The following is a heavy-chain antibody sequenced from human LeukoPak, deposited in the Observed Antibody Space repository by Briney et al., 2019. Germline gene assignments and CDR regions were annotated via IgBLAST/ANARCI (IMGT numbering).Heavy chain of an antibody. CDR1: GFTFSSYA. V-gene: IGHV3-23*01. Sequence: GGSLRLSCAASGFTFSSYAMSWVRQAPGKGLEWVSAISGGGGSTYYADSVKGRFTISRDNSKNTLYLQMNSLRAEDTAVYYCAKLRGITMIVVAYGFFDYWGQGTLVTVSS. J-gene: IGHJ4*02. CDR3: AKLRGITMIVVAYGFFDY. D-gene: IGHD3-22*01. CDR2: ISGGGGST.